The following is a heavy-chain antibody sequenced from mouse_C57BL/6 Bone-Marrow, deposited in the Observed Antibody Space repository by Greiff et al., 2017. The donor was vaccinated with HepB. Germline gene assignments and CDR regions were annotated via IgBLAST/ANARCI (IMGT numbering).Heavy chain of an antibody. CDR3: ARRVYYYGSRGCYFDY. J-gene: IGHJ2*01. V-gene: IGHV1-84*01. D-gene: IGHD1-1*01. CDR2: IYPGSGNT. Sequence: QVQLQQSGPELVKPGASVKISCKASGYTFTDYYINWVKQRPGQGLEWIGWIYPGSGNTKYNEKFKGKATLTVDTSSSTAYMQLSSLTSEDSAVYFCARRVYYYGSRGCYFDYWGQGTTLTVSS. CDR1: GYTFTDYY.